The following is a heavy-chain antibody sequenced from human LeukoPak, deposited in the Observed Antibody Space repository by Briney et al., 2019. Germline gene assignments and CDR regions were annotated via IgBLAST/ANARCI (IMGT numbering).Heavy chain of an antibody. CDR2: TNPNSGGT. CDR3: ARQIGYCSGGSCYTGFDY. CDR1: GYTFIGYY. D-gene: IGHD2-15*01. Sequence: ASVKVSCKASGYTFIGYYMHWVRQAPGQGLEWMGWTNPNSGGTNYAQKFQGRVTMTRDTSISTAYMELSRLRFDDTAVYYCARQIGYCSGGSCYTGFDYWGQGTLVTVSS. V-gene: IGHV1-2*02. J-gene: IGHJ4*02.